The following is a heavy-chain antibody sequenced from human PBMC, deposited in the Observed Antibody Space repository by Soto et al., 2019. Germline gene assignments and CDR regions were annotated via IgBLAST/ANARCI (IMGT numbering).Heavy chain of an antibody. CDR2: TYPGDSDT. D-gene: IGHD3-3*01. V-gene: IGHV5-51*01. CDR3: ARHGSYDFWSGYTNYYYYGMDV. Sequence: PGESLKISCKGSGYSFTSYWIGWVRQMPGKGLEWMGITYPGDSDTRYSPSFQGQVTISADKSISTAYLQWSSLKASDTAMYYCARHGSYDFWSGYTNYYYYGMDVWGQGTTVTVSS. J-gene: IGHJ6*02. CDR1: GYSFTSYW.